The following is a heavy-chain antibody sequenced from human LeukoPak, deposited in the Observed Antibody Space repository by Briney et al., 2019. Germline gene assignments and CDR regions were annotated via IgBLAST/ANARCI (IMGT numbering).Heavy chain of an antibody. CDR1: GFTFSSYW. CDR3: ARDWAIAGIAAAVTDY. J-gene: IGHJ4*02. V-gene: IGHV3-7*01. Sequence: GGSLRLSCAASGFTFSSYWMSWVRQAPGKGLEWVANIKQDGSEKYYVDSVKGRFTIPRDNAKNSLYLQMNSLRAEDTAVYYCARDWAIAGIAAAVTDYWGQGTLVTVSS. CDR2: IKQDGSEK. D-gene: IGHD6-13*01.